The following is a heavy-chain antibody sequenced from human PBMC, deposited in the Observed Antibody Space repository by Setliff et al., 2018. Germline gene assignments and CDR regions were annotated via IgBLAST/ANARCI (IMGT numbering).Heavy chain of an antibody. CDR3: ARHFRSSKVQFLEYLTDYYFDS. CDR1: GGAIDNRYY. Sequence: SETLSLTCAVSGGAIDNRYYWGWIRRPPGKGLDWIGNINYSGSSYYNPSLKSRVTISVDTSNNHFSLKLSSVTAADTAVYYCARHFRSSKVQFLEYLTDYYFDSWGQGTLVTVSS. CDR2: INYSGSS. V-gene: IGHV4-39*01. J-gene: IGHJ4*02. D-gene: IGHD3-3*01.